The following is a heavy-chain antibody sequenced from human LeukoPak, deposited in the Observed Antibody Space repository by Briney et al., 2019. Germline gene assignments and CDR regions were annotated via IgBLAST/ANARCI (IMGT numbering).Heavy chain of an antibody. D-gene: IGHD3-22*01. CDR2: ISYDGSNK. V-gene: IGHV3-30-3*01. CDR3: ARDLRNYYDSSGYYEEDY. CDR1: GFTFSSYA. J-gene: IGHJ4*02. Sequence: AGSLRLSCAAYGFTFSSYAMHWVRQPPGKGLEWVAVISYDGSNKYYADSVKGRSTISRDNSKNTLYLQMNSLRAEDTAVYYCARDLRNYYDSSGYYEEDYWGQGTLVTVSS.